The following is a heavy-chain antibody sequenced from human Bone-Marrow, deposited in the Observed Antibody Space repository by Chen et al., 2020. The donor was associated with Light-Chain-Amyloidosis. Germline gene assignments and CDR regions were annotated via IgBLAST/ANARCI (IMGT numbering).Heavy chain of an antibody. D-gene: IGHD4-17*01. CDR3: VRGTVTTRYFDY. CDR1: GFTFDDFV. V-gene: IGHV3-20*04. CDR2: INWNGGST. Sequence: EVQLVESGGGVVRPGGALRPSCAASGFTFDDFVMSWVRQVPGKGLEWVSGINWNGGSTGYAASVKGRFTVSRDNAKNSLYLEMNSLRAEDTALYYCVRGTVTTRYFDYWGQGILVTVSS. J-gene: IGHJ4*02.